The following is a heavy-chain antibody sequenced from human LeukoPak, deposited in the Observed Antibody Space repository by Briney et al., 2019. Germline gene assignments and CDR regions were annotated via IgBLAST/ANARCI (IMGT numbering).Heavy chain of an antibody. CDR1: GFTFSDYY. Sequence: VGSLRLSCAASGFTFSDYYMEWVRQAPGKGLEWVGLVKHKANSYTTEYAASVRGRFTISRDDSKNSLYLQMNSLKTEDTAVYFCTKFDYWGQGTLVTVSS. V-gene: IGHV3-72*01. CDR3: TKFDY. J-gene: IGHJ4*02. CDR2: VKHKANSYTT.